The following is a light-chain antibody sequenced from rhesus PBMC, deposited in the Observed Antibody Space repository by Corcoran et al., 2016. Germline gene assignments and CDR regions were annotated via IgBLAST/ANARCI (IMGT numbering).Light chain of an antibody. V-gene: IGLV2-32*02. CDR2: EVI. Sequence: QAALTQPRSVSGSPGQSVTISCTGTSSDIGTYSYVSWYQQHPGTAPKLMIYEVIKRPSGVSDRFSGSKSGNTASLTISGRQAGEEDDYYCCSYAGSNTLYIFGGGTRLIVL. J-gene: IGLJ1*01. CDR1: SSDIGTYSY. CDR3: CSYAGSNTLYI.